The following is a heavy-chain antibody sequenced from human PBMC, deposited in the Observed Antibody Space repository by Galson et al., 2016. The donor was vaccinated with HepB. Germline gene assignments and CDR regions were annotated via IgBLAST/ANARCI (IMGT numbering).Heavy chain of an antibody. Sequence: SLRLSCAVTGFTFRDYAMTWVRQAPGKGLEWVSGISGNGGKTHYADSVKGRFTISRDNSKNKVYIQMNSLRAEDTAVYYCAKARDFDILTGYYDEYFDYWGQGTLVTVSS. D-gene: IGHD3-9*01. V-gene: IGHV3-23*01. CDR1: GFTFRDYA. CDR3: AKARDFDILTGYYDEYFDY. J-gene: IGHJ4*02. CDR2: ISGNGGKT.